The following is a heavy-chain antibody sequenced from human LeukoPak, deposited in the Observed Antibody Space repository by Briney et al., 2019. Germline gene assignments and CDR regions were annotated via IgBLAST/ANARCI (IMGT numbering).Heavy chain of an antibody. J-gene: IGHJ4*02. CDR3: ARELERRPTNFDY. D-gene: IGHD1-1*01. V-gene: IGHV1-2*02. CDR1: GYTFTCYY. Sequence: GASVKVSCKASGYTFTCYYMHWVRQAPGQGLEWMGWINPNSGGTNYAQKFQGRVTMTRDTSISTAYMELSRLRSDDTAVYYCARELERRPTNFDYWGQGTLVTVSS. CDR2: INPNSGGT.